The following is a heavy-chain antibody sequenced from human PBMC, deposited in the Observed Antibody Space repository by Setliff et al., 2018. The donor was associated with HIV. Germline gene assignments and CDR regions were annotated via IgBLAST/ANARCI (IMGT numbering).Heavy chain of an antibody. D-gene: IGHD3-22*01. CDR1: GGSISSYY. J-gene: IGHJ3*02. Sequence: KPSETLSLTCTVSGGSISSYYWSWIRQPAGKGLEWIGRIYTSGSANYNPSLKSRVTMSVDTSKNQFSLKLSSVTAADTAVYYCARDHLGTMIVVADDAFDIWGQGTMVTVSS. V-gene: IGHV4-4*07. CDR3: ARDHLGTMIVVADDAFDI. CDR2: IYTSGSA.